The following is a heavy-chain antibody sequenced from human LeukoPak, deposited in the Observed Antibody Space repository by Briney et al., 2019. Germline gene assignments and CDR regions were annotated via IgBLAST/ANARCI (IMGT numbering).Heavy chain of an antibody. CDR1: GFTFNGYW. V-gene: IGHV3-74*01. D-gene: IGHD4-23*01. Sequence: GGSLRLSCAASGFTFNGYWMHWVRQGPGKGLVWVSRINSDGSFTNYADSVKGRFTISRDNAKNTLYLQMNSLRAEDTALYYCARGPITRGVTPSDYWGQGTLVTVSS. CDR3: ARGPITRGVTPSDY. CDR2: INSDGSFT. J-gene: IGHJ4*02.